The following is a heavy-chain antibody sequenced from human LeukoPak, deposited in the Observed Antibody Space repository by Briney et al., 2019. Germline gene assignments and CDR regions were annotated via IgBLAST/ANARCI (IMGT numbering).Heavy chain of an antibody. J-gene: IGHJ4*02. D-gene: IGHD1-26*01. V-gene: IGHV3-74*01. CDR3: AKRVDYSGKYYFDY. CDR2: TSSDGSST. CDR1: GFTFSSYW. Sequence: PGGSLRLSCAASGFTFSSYWMHWVRQAPGKGLVWVSRTSSDGSSTDYADSVKGRFTISRDNSKNTLSLQMNSLRAEDTAVYYCAKRVDYSGKYYFDYWGQGTLVTVSS.